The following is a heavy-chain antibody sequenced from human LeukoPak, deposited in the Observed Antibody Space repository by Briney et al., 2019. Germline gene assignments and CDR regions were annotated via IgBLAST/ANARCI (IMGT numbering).Heavy chain of an antibody. CDR3: ARGAGYSSGWYVSSVDY. V-gene: IGHV3-30-3*01. CDR1: GFTFSSYA. J-gene: IGHJ4*02. CDR2: ISYDGSIK. Sequence: GGSLRLSCAASGFTFSSYAMHWVRQAPGKGLEWVAVISYDGSIKYYADSVKGRFTTSRDNSKNMLYLQMNSLSAEDTAVYYCARGAGYSSGWYVSSVDYWGQGTLVTVSS. D-gene: IGHD6-19*01.